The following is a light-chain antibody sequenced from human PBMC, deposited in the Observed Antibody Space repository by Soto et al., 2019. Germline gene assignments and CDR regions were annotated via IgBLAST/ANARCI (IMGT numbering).Light chain of an antibody. J-gene: IGKJ3*01. CDR1: QSVSTY. CDR2: DAS. Sequence: EIVFTQSPATLSLSPGERAILSCRASQSVSTYLAWYQQKPGQAPRLLIFDASNRATGIPARFSGSGSGTDFTLTISSLEPEDFAVYCCQQRADWPATFGPGTKVDIK. V-gene: IGKV3-11*01. CDR3: QQRADWPAT.